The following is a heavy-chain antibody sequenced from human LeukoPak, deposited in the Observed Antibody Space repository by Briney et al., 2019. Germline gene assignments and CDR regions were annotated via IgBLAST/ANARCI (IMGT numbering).Heavy chain of an antibody. CDR2: ISYDGSNK. J-gene: IGHJ4*02. CDR1: GFTFSSYA. D-gene: IGHD6-19*01. Sequence: GGSLRLSCAASGFTFSSYAMHWVRQAPGKGLEWVAVISYDGSNKYYADSVKGRFTISRDNSKNTLYLQMNSLRAEDTAVYYCAKLPNIAVAGGFDYWGQGTLVTVSS. CDR3: AKLPNIAVAGGFDY. V-gene: IGHV3-30-3*02.